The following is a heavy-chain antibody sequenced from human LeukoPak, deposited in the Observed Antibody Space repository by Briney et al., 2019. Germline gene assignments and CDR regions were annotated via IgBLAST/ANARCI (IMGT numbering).Heavy chain of an antibody. CDR3: ARGPDAKWELTTKSQFFPLIY. V-gene: IGHV4-31*03. Sequence: PSQTLSLTCTVSGGSISSGGYYWSWIRQHPGKGLEWIGYIYYSGSTYYNPSLKSRVTISVDTSKNQFSLKLSSVTAADTAVYYCARGPDAKWELTTKSQFFPLIYWGQGTLVTVSS. CDR1: GGSISSGGYY. J-gene: IGHJ4*02. D-gene: IGHD1-26*01. CDR2: IYYSGST.